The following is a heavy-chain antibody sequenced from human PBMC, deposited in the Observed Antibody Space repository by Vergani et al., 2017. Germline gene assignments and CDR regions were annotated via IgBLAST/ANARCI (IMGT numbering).Heavy chain of an antibody. CDR2: ISYDGSNK. J-gene: IGHJ4*02. CDR3: ARGKRWLTPYYFDY. CDR1: GFTFSSYA. V-gene: IGHV3-30*04. D-gene: IGHD6-19*01. Sequence: QVQLVESGGGVVQPGRSLRLSCAASGFTFSSYALHWVRQAPGKGLEWVAVISYDGSNKYYADPVKGRFTISRDNSKNTLYLQMNSLRAEDTAVYYCARGKRWLTPYYFDYWGQGTLVTVSS.